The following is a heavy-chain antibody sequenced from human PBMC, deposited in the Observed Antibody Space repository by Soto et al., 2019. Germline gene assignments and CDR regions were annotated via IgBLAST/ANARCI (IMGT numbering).Heavy chain of an antibody. V-gene: IGHV3-30-3*01. J-gene: IGHJ6*04. D-gene: IGHD3-10*01. CDR3: ARDTIVRGVISYYGMDC. Sequence: RGSLRLSCSASGFTFSSYAMHWVRQAPGKGLEWVAVISYDGSNKYYADSVKGRFTISRDNSKNTLYLQMNSLRAEDTAVYYCARDTIVRGVISYYGMDCWGKGTMVTVSS. CDR1: GFTFSSYA. CDR2: ISYDGSNK.